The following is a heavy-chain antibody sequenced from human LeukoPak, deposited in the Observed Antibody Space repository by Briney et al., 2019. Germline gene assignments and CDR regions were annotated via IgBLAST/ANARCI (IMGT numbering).Heavy chain of an antibody. CDR3: ARDEIGDRPAHHDAFDI. D-gene: IGHD3-10*01. J-gene: IGHJ3*02. V-gene: IGHV4-31*03. CDR1: GVSISSGGYY. Sequence: SETLSLTCTVSGVSISSGGYYWSWIRQHPGKGLEWIGYIYYSGSTYYNPSLKSRVTISVDTSKNQFSLKLNSVTAADTAVYYCARDEIGDRPAHHDAFDIWGQGTMVTVSS. CDR2: IYYSGST.